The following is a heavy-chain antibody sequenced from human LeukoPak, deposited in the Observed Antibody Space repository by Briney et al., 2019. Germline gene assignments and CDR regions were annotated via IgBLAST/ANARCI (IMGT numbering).Heavy chain of an antibody. CDR1: GYTFTGYY. CDR3: ATYSSGWKGYYYYYYMDV. Sequence: ASVKVSCKASGYTFTGYYMHWVRQAPGQGLEWMGWINPNSGGTNYAQKFQGRVTMTRDTSISTAYMELRGLRSDDTAVYYCATYSSGWKGYYYYYYMDVWGKGTTVTVSS. J-gene: IGHJ6*03. D-gene: IGHD6-19*01. V-gene: IGHV1-2*02. CDR2: INPNSGGT.